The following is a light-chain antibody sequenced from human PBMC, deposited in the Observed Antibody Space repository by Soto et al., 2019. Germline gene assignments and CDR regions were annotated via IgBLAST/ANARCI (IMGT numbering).Light chain of an antibody. CDR2: DVS. V-gene: IGLV2-11*01. J-gene: IGLJ2*01. CDR1: SSDVGAYNY. CDR3: CSSSGSSTII. Sequence: QSALTQPRSVSGSPGQSVTISCTGTSSDVGAYNYVSWYQQHPGKAPTHIIYDVSKCPSGVPDRFSGSKSGNTASLPISGLQAEDEADYYCCSSSGSSTIIFGGGTKLTVL.